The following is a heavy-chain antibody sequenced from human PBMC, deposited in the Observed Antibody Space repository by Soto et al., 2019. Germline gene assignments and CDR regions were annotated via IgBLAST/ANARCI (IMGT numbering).Heavy chain of an antibody. CDR2: ISSEGAST. CDR1: GFIFSSYA. D-gene: IGHD4-17*01. J-gene: IGHJ4*02. CDR3: VKDRYGDS. V-gene: IGHV3-64D*06. Sequence: GGSLRLSCSVSGFIFSSYAMHWVRQAPGKGLEYVASISSEGASTYYADSVKGRFIISRDNSKNTLYLQMSSLRAEDTAVYYCVKDRYGDSWGQRTLVSVSS.